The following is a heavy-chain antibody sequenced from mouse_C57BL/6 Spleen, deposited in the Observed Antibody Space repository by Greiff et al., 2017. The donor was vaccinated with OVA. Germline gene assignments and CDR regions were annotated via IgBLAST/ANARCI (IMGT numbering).Heavy chain of an antibody. V-gene: IGHV5-9-1*02. CDR3: TIDYYFGRTWYFDV. CDR1: GFTFSSYA. J-gene: IGHJ1*03. Sequence: EVQRVESGEGLVKPGGSLKLSCAASGFTFSSYAMSWVRQTPEKRLEWVAYISSGGDYIYYADTVKGRFPISRDNARNTLYLQMISLKSEDTAMYYCTIDYYFGRTWYFDVWGTGTTVTVSS. D-gene: IGHD1-1*01. CDR2: ISSGGDYI.